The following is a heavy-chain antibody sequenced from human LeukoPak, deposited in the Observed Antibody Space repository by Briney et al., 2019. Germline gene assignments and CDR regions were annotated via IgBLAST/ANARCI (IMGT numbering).Heavy chain of an antibody. J-gene: IGHJ6*02. CDR3: ATTGIAHEGYYYGMDV. D-gene: IGHD6-13*01. V-gene: IGHV4-4*02. CDR1: GGSISSSNW. Sequence: PSGTLSLTCAVSGGSISSSNWWSWVRQPPGKGLEWIGEIYHSRSTNYNPSLKSRVTISVDKSKNQFSLKLSPVTAADTAVYYCATTGIAHEGYYYGMDVWGQGTTVTVSS. CDR2: IYHSRST.